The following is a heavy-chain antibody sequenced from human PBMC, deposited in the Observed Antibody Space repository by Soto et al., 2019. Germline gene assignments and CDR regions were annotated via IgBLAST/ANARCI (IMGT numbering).Heavy chain of an antibody. D-gene: IGHD3-3*01. CDR2: INAGNGNT. J-gene: IGHJ5*02. V-gene: IGHV1-3*01. Sequence: ASVKVSCKASGYTFTSYAMHWVRQAPGQRLEWMGWINAGNGNTKYSQKFQGRVTITRDTSASTAYMELSSLRSEDTAVYYCARDFRKGSITIFGVASGGFDPWGQGTLVTVSS. CDR3: ARDFRKGSITIFGVASGGFDP. CDR1: GYTFTSYA.